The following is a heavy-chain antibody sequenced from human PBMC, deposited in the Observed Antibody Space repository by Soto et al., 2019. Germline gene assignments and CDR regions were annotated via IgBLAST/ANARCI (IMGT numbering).Heavy chain of an antibody. CDR3: ARSYYDYIWGSYRSALNWFDP. Sequence: PGESLKISCKGSGYSFTSYWIGWVRQMPGKGLEWMGIIYPGDSDTRYSPSFQGQVTISADKSISTAYLQWSSLKASDTAMYYCARSYYDYIWGSYRSALNWFDPWGQGTLVTVSS. CDR2: IYPGDSDT. J-gene: IGHJ5*02. D-gene: IGHD3-16*02. V-gene: IGHV5-51*01. CDR1: GYSFTSYW.